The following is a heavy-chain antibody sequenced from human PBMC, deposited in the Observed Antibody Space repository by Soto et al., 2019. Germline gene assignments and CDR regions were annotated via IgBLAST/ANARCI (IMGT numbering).Heavy chain of an antibody. V-gene: IGHV1-18*01. CDR3: ARVIMIFGVANLGSYFDY. D-gene: IGHD3-3*01. CDR1: GYTFSNFG. CDR2: ISPSNGQT. Sequence: QVQLVPSGTEVKKPGASVKVSCKASGYTFSNFGLSWVLQAPGHGLEWMGWISPSNGQTIYAQNFHGRVTMTTDTSTATAHMELRSLISDDTAVYYCARVIMIFGVANLGSYFDYWGQGTRVTVSA. J-gene: IGHJ4*02.